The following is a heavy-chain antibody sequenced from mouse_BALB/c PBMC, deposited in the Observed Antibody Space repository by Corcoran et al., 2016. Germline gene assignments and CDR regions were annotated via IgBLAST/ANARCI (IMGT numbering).Heavy chain of an antibody. D-gene: IGHD2-1*01. CDR2: INTYTGEP. Sequence: QIQLVQSGPELKKPGETVKISCKASGYTFTNYGMNWVKQAPGKGLKWMGWINTYTGEPTYADDFKGRFAFSLETSASTAYLQINNLKNEDMATYFCAASTSGAMDYWGQGTSVTVSS. CDR3: AASTSGAMDY. CDR1: GYTFTNYG. J-gene: IGHJ4*01. V-gene: IGHV9-1*02.